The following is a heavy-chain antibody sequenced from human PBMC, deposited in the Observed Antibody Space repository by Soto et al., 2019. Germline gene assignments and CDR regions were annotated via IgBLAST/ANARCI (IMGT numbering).Heavy chain of an antibody. CDR1: GFTFSSYW. D-gene: IGHD6-6*01. CDR2: INSDGSST. Sequence: PGGSLRLSCAASGFTFSSYWMHWVRQAPGKGLVWVSGINSDGSSTCYADSVKGRFTISRDNAKNTLYLQMNSTRAEDTAVYYCARADIAARGKRYYYYRMDFWGQGTTVTVSS. J-gene: IGHJ6*02. CDR3: ARADIAARGKRYYYYRMDF. V-gene: IGHV3-74*01.